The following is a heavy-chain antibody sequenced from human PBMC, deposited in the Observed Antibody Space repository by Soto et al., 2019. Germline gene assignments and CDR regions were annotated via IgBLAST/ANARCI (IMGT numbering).Heavy chain of an antibody. CDR2: IYYSGST. D-gene: IGHD3-9*01. CDR1: GGSISSGGYY. V-gene: IGHV4-31*03. J-gene: IGHJ4*02. Sequence: QVQLQESGPGLVKPSQTLSLTCTVSGGSISSGGYYWSWIRQHPGKGLEWIGYIYYSGSTYYNPSLKSRVTISVDTSKNQFSLKLSSVTAADTAVYYCARVDWLLRQNYYFDYWGQGTLVTVPS. CDR3: ARVDWLLRQNYYFDY.